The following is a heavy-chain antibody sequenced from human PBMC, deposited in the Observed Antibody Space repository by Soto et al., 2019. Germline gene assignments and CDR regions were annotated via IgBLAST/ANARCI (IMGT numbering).Heavy chain of an antibody. CDR3: ARMASFGSLNWFDP. CDR1: GYTFTNND. V-gene: IGHV1-8*01. J-gene: IGHJ5*02. CDR2: MNPGSGDT. Sequence: ASVKVSCKASGYTFTNNDFTWVRQATGQGLEWMGWMNPGSGDTGYAQKFQGRVTMTRNISIATAYMELSSPRSEDTAIYYCARMASFGSLNWFDPWGQRTLVAVSS. D-gene: IGHD5-18*01.